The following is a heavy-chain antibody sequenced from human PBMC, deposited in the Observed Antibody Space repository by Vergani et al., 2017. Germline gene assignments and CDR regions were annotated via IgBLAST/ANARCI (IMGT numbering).Heavy chain of an antibody. D-gene: IGHD3-22*01. CDR1: GGTFSSYA. CDR3: ARGIVVVAATXPYDSSGYYYYFDY. J-gene: IGHJ4*02. Sequence: QVQVVQSGAEVKKPGSSAKVSCKASGGTFSSYAISWVRQAPGQGLEWMGGIIPIFGTANYAQKFQGRVTITADESTSTAYMELSSLRSEDTAVYYCARGIVVVAATXPYDSSGYYYYFDYWGQGTLVTVSS. CDR2: IIPIFGTA. V-gene: IGHV1-69*01.